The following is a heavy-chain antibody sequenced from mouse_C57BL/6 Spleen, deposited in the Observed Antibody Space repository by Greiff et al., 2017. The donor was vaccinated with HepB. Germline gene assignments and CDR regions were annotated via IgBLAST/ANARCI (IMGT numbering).Heavy chain of an antibody. CDR3: ARDDYDGRFAY. J-gene: IGHJ3*01. CDR2: IYPGSGST. CDR1: GYTFTSYW. V-gene: IGHV1-55*01. Sequence: QVHVKQPGAELVKPGASVKMSCKASGYTFTSYWITWVKQRPGQGLEWIGDIYPGSGSTNYNEKFKSKATLTVDTSSSTAYMQLSSLTSEDSAVYYCARDDYDGRFAYWGQGTLVTVSA. D-gene: IGHD2-4*01.